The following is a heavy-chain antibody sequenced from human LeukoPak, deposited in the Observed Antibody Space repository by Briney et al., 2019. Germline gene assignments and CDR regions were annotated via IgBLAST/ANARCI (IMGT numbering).Heavy chain of an antibody. CDR3: ARDGVGGIVVAPSFDY. D-gene: IGHD2-15*01. Sequence: NTNTGNPTYAQGFTGRFVFSLDTSVSTAYLQISSLKAEDTAVYYCARDGVGGIVVAPSFDYWGQGTLVTVSS. CDR2: NTNTGNP. V-gene: IGHV7-4-1*02. J-gene: IGHJ4*02.